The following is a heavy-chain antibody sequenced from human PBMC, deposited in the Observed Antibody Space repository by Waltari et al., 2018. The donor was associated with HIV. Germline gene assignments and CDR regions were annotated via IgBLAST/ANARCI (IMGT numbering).Heavy chain of an antibody. V-gene: IGHV4-34*01. D-gene: IGHD6-19*01. CDR1: GGSFTVYL. CDR2: INRNGNT. CDR3: ARDPGTSGWYRGWFDP. J-gene: IGHJ5*02. Sequence: QVHLQQWGAGLLKPSATLSLSCAVHGGSFTVYLWSWIRQSPGKGMEWIGEINRNGNTNYNPSLKSRITISLDTYKNQFSLKLTSVTAADTAVYYCARDPGTSGWYRGWFDPWGQGTLVIVSS.